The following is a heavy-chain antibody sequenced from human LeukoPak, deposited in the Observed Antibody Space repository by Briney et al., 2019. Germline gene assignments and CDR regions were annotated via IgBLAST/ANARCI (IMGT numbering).Heavy chain of an antibody. Sequence: PSETLSLTCAVYGGSFSGYYWSGVRQPPGKGLEWSGEINHSGRTNYNPSLKSRVTISVDTCKNQFSLKLSSVTAADTAVYYCARVPPGDILDYWGQGTLVTVSS. CDR3: ARVPPGDILDY. D-gene: IGHD3-9*01. CDR1: GGSFSGYY. CDR2: INHSGRT. V-gene: IGHV4-34*01. J-gene: IGHJ4*02.